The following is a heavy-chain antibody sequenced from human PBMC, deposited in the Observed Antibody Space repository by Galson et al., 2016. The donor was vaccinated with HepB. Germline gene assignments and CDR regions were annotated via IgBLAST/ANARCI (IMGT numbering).Heavy chain of an antibody. Sequence: SLRLSCAASGFTFSNAWMSWVRQAPGKGLEWVGRITSKTDGGTTYYAAPVKGRFSISRDDSKNTLYLQMNSLKTEDTAVYYCRYGMEVWGQGTTVTDSS. J-gene: IGHJ6*02. CDR1: GFTFSNAW. V-gene: IGHV3-15*01. CDR3: RYGMEV. CDR2: ITSKTDGGTT.